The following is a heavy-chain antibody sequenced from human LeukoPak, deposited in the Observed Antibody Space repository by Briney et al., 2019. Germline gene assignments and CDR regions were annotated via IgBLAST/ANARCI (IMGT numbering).Heavy chain of an antibody. D-gene: IGHD2-2*01. J-gene: IGHJ4*02. V-gene: IGHV4-39*07. CDR1: GGSISSSSYY. CDR2: IYYSGST. CDR3: ARSIVVVPAAMEPFDY. Sequence: PSESLSLTCTVSGGSISSSSYYWGWIRQPPGKGLEWIGSIYYSGSTYYNPSLKSRVTISVDTSKNQFSLKLSSVTAADTAVYYCARSIVVVPAAMEPFDYWGQGTLVTVSS.